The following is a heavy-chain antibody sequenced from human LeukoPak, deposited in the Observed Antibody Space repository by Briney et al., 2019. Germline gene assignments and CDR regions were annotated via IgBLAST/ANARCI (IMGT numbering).Heavy chain of an antibody. CDR1: GFTFSSYS. V-gene: IGHV3-48*01. D-gene: IGHD5-12*01. CDR3: ARDPAYSGNSGY. J-gene: IGHJ4*02. CDR2: ISSSSSTI. Sequence: GGSLRLSCAASGFTFSSYSMNGVRQAPGKGLEGVSYISSSSSTIYYADSVKGRFTISRDNAKNSLYLQMNSLRAEDTAVYYCARDPAYSGNSGYWGQGTLVTVSS.